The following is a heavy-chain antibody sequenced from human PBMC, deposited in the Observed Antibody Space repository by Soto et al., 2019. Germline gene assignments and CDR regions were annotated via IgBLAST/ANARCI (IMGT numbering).Heavy chain of an antibody. J-gene: IGHJ4*02. V-gene: IGHV3-9*01. D-gene: IGHD3-22*01. CDR3: AKEYYDSSGYPTGGYFDY. Sequence: EVQLVESGGGLAQPGRSLRLSCAASGFTFDDYAMHWVRQAPGKGLEWVSGISWNSGSIGYADSVKGRFTISRDNAKNSLYLQMNSLRAEDTALYYCAKEYYDSSGYPTGGYFDYWGQGTLVTVSS. CDR2: ISWNSGSI. CDR1: GFTFDDYA.